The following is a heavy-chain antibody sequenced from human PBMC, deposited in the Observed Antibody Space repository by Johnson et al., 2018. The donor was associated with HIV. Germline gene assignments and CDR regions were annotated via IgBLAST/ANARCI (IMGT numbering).Heavy chain of an antibody. CDR3: ARSVDYGDSLCAFDI. V-gene: IGHV3-NL1*01. Sequence: QVQLVESGGDVVQPGGSLRLSCAASGFSFSSYGIHWVRQAPGKGLEWVSAISGSGGSTYYADSVKGRFTISRDNSKNTLYLQMNSLRAEDTAVYYCARSVDYGDSLCAFDIWGQGTMVTVSS. D-gene: IGHD4-17*01. J-gene: IGHJ3*02. CDR1: GFSFSSYG. CDR2: ISGSGGST.